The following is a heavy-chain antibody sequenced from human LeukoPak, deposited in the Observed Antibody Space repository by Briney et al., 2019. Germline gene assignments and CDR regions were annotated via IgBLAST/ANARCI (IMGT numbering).Heavy chain of an antibody. CDR3: ARGHDSSGYYLRY. D-gene: IGHD3-22*01. Sequence: GGSLRLSCAASGFTFSNYWMHWVRHAPGKGLVWVSRINSDGSSTSYADSVKGRFTISRDNAKNTLYLQMNSLRAEDTAVYYCARGHDSSGYYLRYWGQGTLVTVSS. CDR1: GFTFSNYW. CDR2: INSDGSST. J-gene: IGHJ4*02. V-gene: IGHV3-74*01.